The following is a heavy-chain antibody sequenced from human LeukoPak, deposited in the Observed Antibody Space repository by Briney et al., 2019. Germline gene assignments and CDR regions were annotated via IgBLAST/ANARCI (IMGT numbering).Heavy chain of an antibody. V-gene: IGHV3-23*01. CDR3: AKDLFPMIVPNWFDP. Sequence: SGGSLRLSCAASGFTFSNYDMSWVRQTPGKGLEWVSAISGSGGSTYYADSVKGRFTISRDNSKNTLYLQMNSLRAEDTAVYYCAKDLFPMIVPNWFDPWGQGTLVTVSS. J-gene: IGHJ5*02. CDR2: ISGSGGST. D-gene: IGHD3-22*01. CDR1: GFTFSNYD.